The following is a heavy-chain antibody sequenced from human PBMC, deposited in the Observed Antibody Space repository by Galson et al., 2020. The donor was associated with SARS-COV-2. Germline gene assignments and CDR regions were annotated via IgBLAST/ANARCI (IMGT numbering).Heavy chain of an antibody. Sequence: SETLSLTCTVSGGSITSGNYYGGWIRQPPGKGLEWIGSIYFSGSTYYNPSLKSRASLSVDASKNQFFLKLSSVTAADTAVYYCAKDIRFYGMDVWGQGTTVTVSS. CDR1: GGSITSGNYY. J-gene: IGHJ6*02. CDR2: IYFSGST. D-gene: IGHD3-3*02. CDR3: AKDIRFYGMDV. V-gene: IGHV4-39*07.